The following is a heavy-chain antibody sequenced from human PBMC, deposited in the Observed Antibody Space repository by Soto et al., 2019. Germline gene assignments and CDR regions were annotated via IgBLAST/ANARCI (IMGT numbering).Heavy chain of an antibody. CDR2: IYASGST. Sequence: CTVSGGSISTYYWSWIRQPAGKGLEWVGRIYASGSTNYNPSLKSRVTMSVATSKNQFSLKLSSVTAADTAVYYCARGGMVIIPTATAFDYWGQGTLVTVSS. CDR3: ARGGMVIIPTATAFDY. CDR1: GGSISTYY. V-gene: IGHV4-4*07. D-gene: IGHD2-2*01. J-gene: IGHJ4*02.